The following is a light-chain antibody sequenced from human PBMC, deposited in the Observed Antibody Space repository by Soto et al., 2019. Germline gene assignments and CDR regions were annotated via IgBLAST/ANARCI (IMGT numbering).Light chain of an antibody. Sequence: EIVLTQSPGTLSLSPGDSATLSCRASQTVTNNYLAWYQQKPGQAPRPLISGASIRAPGIPDRFSGSGSGTDFTLTISRLEPEDFAVYYCHQSSHSPRTFGQGTKVEIK. CDR3: HQSSHSPRT. J-gene: IGKJ1*01. CDR2: GAS. CDR1: QTVTNNY. V-gene: IGKV3-20*01.